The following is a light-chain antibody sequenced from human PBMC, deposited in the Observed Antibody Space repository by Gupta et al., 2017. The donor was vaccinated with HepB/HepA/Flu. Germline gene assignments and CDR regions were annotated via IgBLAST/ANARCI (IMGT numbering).Light chain of an antibody. V-gene: IGLV6-57*03. Sequence: NVMLTQPHSVSESPRETVTISCTRSSGSIASNYVQWYQQRPGSAPTTVIYEDNQRPSGVPERFSGSIYGSSTSVSINRYGLVAEADYYYSSTYYDRTHVVFGGGTKLTVL. CDR2: EDN. CDR1: SGSIASNY. J-gene: IGLJ2*01. CDR3: TYYDRTHVV.